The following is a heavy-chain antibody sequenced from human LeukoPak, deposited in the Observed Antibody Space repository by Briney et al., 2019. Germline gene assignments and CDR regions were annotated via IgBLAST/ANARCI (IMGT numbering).Heavy chain of an antibody. CDR2: INHSGST. CDR3: ALGSGSSMFQH. CDR1: GGSFSGYY. Sequence: PSETLSLTCAVYGGSFSGYYWSWIRQPPGKGLEWIGEINHSGSTNYNPSLKSRVTISVDTSKNQFSLKLSSVTAADTAVYYCALGSGSSMFQHWGQGTLVTVSS. J-gene: IGHJ1*01. V-gene: IGHV4-34*01. D-gene: IGHD1-26*01.